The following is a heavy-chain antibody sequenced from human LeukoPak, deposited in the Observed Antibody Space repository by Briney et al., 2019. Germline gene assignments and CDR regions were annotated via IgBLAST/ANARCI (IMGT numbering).Heavy chain of an antibody. D-gene: IGHD6-13*01. CDR3: AKDGYGSSWYDDY. J-gene: IGHJ4*02. CDR2: ISGSGGST. CDR1: GFTFSSYA. Sequence: GGSLRLSCAASGFTFSSYAMSWVRQAPGKGLEWVSAISGSGGSTYYADSVKGRFTISRDNSKNTLYLQTNSLRAGDTAVYYCAKDGYGSSWYDDYWGQGTLVTVSS. V-gene: IGHV3-23*01.